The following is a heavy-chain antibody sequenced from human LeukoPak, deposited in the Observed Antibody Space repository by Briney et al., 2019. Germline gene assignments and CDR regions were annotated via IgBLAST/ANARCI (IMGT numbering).Heavy chain of an antibody. CDR2: ISYDGSNK. D-gene: IGHD2-2*01. CDR1: GFTFSSYA. V-gene: IGHV3-30*04. Sequence: QTGGSLRLSRAASGFTFSSYAMHWVRQAPGKGLEWVAVISYDGSNKYYADSVKGRFTISRDNSKNTLYLQMNSLRAEDTAVYYCARVEADCSSTSCYPAYFDYWGQGTLVTVSS. CDR3: ARVEADCSSTSCYPAYFDY. J-gene: IGHJ4*02.